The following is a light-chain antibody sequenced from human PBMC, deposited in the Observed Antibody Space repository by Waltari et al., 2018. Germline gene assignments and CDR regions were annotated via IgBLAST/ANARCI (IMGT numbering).Light chain of an antibody. CDR3: ATWDNSLAAVV. J-gene: IGLJ2*01. CDR2: DNN. Sequence: QSVLTQPPSVSAAPGQKVTISCSGSSSNIGNYFVSWYHQLPGATPKLLIYDNNKGPSGIPDRCSASKSGTSATLDITGLQIGDEADYYCATWDNSLAAVVFGGGTKLTVL. V-gene: IGLV1-51*01. CDR1: SSNIGNYF.